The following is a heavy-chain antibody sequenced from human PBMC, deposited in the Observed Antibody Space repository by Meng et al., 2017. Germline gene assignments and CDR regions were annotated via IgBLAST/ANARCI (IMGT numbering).Heavy chain of an antibody. J-gene: IGHJ5*02. CDR1: GFFVSRYA. Sequence: GFFVSRYAMHWVRQAPGKGLEWVAVISNEGSEKYYADSVKGRFTISRDNSKNTLYLQMNSLRAEDTAVYYCAKLLLGQLHPWGQGTLVTVSS. CDR2: ISNEGSEK. CDR3: AKLLLGQLHP. V-gene: IGHV3-30-3*02. D-gene: IGHD2-2*01.